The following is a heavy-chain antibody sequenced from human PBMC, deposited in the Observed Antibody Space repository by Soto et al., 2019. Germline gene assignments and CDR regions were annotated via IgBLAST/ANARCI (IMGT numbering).Heavy chain of an antibody. D-gene: IGHD7-27*01. V-gene: IGHV3-23*01. Sequence: GGSLRLSCGASGFTFSSYAMSWVRQAPGKGLEWVSAISGSGGSTYYADSVKGRFTISRDNSKNTLYLQMNSLRAEDTAGYYYAPLPDGNWGLDYWGQGTLVTVSS. CDR3: APLPDGNWGLDY. CDR1: GFTFSSYA. J-gene: IGHJ4*02. CDR2: ISGSGGST.